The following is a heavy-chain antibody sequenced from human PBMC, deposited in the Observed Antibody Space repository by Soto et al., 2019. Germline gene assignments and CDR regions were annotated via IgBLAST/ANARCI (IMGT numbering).Heavy chain of an antibody. D-gene: IGHD4-17*01. CDR3: ARGVKYGAYSRWFDP. V-gene: IGHV1-8*01. Sequence: QVQLVQSGAEVKKPGASVKVSCKASGYTFTSYDINWVRQATGKGLEYLGWMNPNSGNTCYVQKFQGRVTMTRDTSISTAHMELTGLRSEDTAVYFCARGVKYGAYSRWFDPWGQGTLVTVSS. CDR2: MNPNSGNT. CDR1: GYTFTSYD. J-gene: IGHJ5*02.